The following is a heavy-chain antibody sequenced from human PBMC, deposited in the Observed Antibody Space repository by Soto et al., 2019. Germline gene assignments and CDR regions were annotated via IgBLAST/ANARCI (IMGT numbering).Heavy chain of an antibody. D-gene: IGHD3-3*01. CDR3: ARDRITTRGDAFDL. V-gene: IGHV1-69*08. J-gene: IGHJ3*01. Sequence: QVQLVQSGSEVRKPGSSVKVSCKAPGGTFSPYIISWVRQAPGQGLEWMGRIIPIPDITNYAQKFQGRVTVNADRSTSTAYMELTSLKSEDTAVYYCARDRITTRGDAFDLWGQGTMVTVSS. CDR2: IIPIPDIT. CDR1: GGTFSPYI.